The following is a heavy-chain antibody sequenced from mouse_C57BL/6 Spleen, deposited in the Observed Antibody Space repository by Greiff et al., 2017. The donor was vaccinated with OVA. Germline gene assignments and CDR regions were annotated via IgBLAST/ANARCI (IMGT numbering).Heavy chain of an antibody. CDR2: IRSKSNNYAT. V-gene: IGHV10-1*01. J-gene: IGHJ2*01. CDR3: VREAEGDYFDY. CDR1: GFSFNTYA. Sequence: VQLKESGGGLVQPKGSLKLSCAASGFSFNTYAMNWVRQAPGKGLEWVARIRSKSNNYATYYADSVKDRFTISRDDSESMLYLQMNNLKTEDTAMYYCVREAEGDYFDYWGQGTTLTVSS.